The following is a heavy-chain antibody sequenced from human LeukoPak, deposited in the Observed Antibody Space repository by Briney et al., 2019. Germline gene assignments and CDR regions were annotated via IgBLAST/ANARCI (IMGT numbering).Heavy chain of an antibody. CDR3: ARGSGSYYPALHWFDP. J-gene: IGHJ5*02. D-gene: IGHD3-10*01. V-gene: IGHV4-39*07. CDR2: IYYSGST. CDR1: GGSISSSSYY. Sequence: PSETLSLTCTVSGGSISSSSYYWGWIRQPPGKGLEWIGSIYYSGSTYYNPSLKSRVTISVDTSKNQFSLKLSSVTAADTAVYYCARGSGSYYPALHWFDPWGQGTLVTVSS.